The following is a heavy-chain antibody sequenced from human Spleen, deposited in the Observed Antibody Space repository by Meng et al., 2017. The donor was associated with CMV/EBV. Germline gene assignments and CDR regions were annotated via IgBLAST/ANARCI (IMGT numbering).Heavy chain of an antibody. V-gene: IGHV3-73*01. D-gene: IGHD3-22*01. J-gene: IGHJ5*02. CDR3: TSRTYYYDSYASYHWFDP. Sequence: KVSCKASGGTFSSYAISWVRQASGKGLEWVGHIRTKANNYATAYAASVKGRFTISRDDSKNTAYLQMNSLKTEDTAVYYCTSRTYYYDSYASYHWFDPWGQGTLVTVSS. CDR1: GGTFSSYA. CDR2: IRTKANNYAT.